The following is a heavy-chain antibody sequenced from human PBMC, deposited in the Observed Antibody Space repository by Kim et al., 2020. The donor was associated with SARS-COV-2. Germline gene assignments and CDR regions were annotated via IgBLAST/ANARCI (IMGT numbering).Heavy chain of an antibody. J-gene: IGHJ3*02. D-gene: IGHD3-22*01. CDR1: GDSVSSNSAA. CDR3: ARSRWIVVVITRDDAFDI. Sequence: SQTLSLTCAISGDSVSSNSAAWNWIRQSPSRGLEWLGRTYYRSKWYNDYAVSVKSRITINPDTSKNQFSLQLNSVTPEDTAVYYCARSRWIVVVITRDDAFDIWGQGTMVTVSS. V-gene: IGHV6-1*01. CDR2: TYYRSKWYN.